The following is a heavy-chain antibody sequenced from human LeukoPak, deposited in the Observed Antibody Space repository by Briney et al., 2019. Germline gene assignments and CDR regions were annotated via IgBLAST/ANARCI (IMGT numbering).Heavy chain of an antibody. J-gene: IGHJ3*02. CDR1: GFTFSSYW. CDR2: INSDGSST. Sequence: GGSLRLSCAASGFTFSSYWMHWVRQAPGKGLVWVSRINSDGSSTSYADSVKGRFTISRDNAKNTLYLQMNSLRAEDTAVYYCARVSFYDAFDIWGQGTMVTVSS. CDR3: ARVSFYDAFDI. D-gene: IGHD3-10*01. V-gene: IGHV3-74*01.